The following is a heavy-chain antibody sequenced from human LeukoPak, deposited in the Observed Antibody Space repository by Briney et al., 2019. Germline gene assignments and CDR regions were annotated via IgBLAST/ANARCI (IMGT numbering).Heavy chain of an antibody. J-gene: IGHJ4*02. CDR2: IYPRGST. Sequence: SETLSLTCAVSGGSISSGSYSWSWIRQPPGKGLEWIGYIYPRGSTYYNPSLKSRVILSLDKSANQFSLNLSSVTAADTAVYYCVRFSPRAMGNYLDFWGQGTLVTVSS. V-gene: IGHV4-30-2*01. CDR3: VRFSPRAMGNYLDF. D-gene: IGHD7-27*01. CDR1: GGSISSGSYS.